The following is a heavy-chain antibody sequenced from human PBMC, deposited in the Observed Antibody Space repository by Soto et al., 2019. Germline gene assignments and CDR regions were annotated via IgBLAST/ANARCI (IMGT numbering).Heavy chain of an antibody. J-gene: IGHJ6*02. V-gene: IGHV1-3*01. CDR2: INVGTGET. D-gene: IGHD2-2*01. Sequence: ASVKVSCKASGYSFTTHAMRWVRQAPGQSLEWMGWINVGTGETQHSQRQQGRVNISRDTSASTGYMELSSLRSEDTAVYYCARGRAMYQKNNYYGLDIWGQGTTVTVSS. CDR1: GYSFTTHA. CDR3: ARGRAMYQKNNYYGLDI.